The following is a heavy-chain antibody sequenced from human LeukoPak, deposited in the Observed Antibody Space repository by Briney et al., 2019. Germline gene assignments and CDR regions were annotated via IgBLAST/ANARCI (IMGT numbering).Heavy chain of an antibody. CDR3: ARDPIEYSSSWYSGYNNWFDP. D-gene: IGHD6-13*01. J-gene: IGHJ5*02. CDR1: GYTFTSYG. Sequence: ASVKVSSKASGYTFTSYGISWVRQAPGQGLEWMGWISAYNGNTNYAQKLQGRVTMTTDTSTSTAYMELRSLRSDNTAVYYCARDPIEYSSSWYSGYNNWFDPWGQGTLVTVSS. V-gene: IGHV1-18*04. CDR2: ISAYNGNT.